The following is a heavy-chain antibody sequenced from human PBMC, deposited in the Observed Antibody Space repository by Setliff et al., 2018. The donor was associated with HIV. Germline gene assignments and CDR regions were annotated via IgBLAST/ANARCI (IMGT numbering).Heavy chain of an antibody. CDR1: GYTLTSYG. J-gene: IGHJ6*03. CDR2: ISGYNGNT. CDR3: ARDGDSRDGRVYHYYYMDV. D-gene: IGHD1-26*01. V-gene: IGHV1-18*01. Sequence: ASVKVSCKTSGYTLTSYGISWVRQAPGQGLEWMGWISGYNGNTNYALNFHGRITITTETSTRTAYMELWSLRSDDTAVYYCARDGDSRDGRVYHYYYMDVWGKGTTVTVS.